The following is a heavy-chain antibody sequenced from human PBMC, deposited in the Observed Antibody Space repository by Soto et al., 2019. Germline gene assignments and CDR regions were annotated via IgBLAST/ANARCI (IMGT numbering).Heavy chain of an antibody. CDR1: GFTFSDYY. V-gene: IGHV3-11*01. D-gene: IGHD4-17*01. Sequence: GGSLRLSCAASGFTFSDYYMSWIRQAPGKGLEWVSYISSRGSAIFYADSVKGRFTISRDNAKNSLFLQMNSLRPEDTALYYCAKDMKWGGMTTIHYFDSWGQGTLVTVS. CDR3: AKDMKWGGMTTIHYFDS. J-gene: IGHJ4*02. CDR2: ISSRGSAI.